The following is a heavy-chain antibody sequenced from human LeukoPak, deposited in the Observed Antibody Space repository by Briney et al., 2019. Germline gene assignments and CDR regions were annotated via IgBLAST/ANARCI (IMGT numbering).Heavy chain of an antibody. CDR1: GYTFTGYY. J-gene: IGHJ4*02. Sequence: ASVKVSCKASGYTFTGYYMHWVRQAPGQGLEWMGWINPNSGGTNYAQKFQSRVTMTRDTSISTAYMELSRLRSDDTAVYYCARGRSTTGTFFIYWGQGTLVTVSS. CDR3: ARGRSTTGTFFIY. D-gene: IGHD1-1*01. CDR2: INPNSGGT. V-gene: IGHV1-2*02.